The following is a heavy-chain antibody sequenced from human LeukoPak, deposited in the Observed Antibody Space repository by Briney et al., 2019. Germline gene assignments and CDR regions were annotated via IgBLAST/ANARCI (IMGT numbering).Heavy chain of an antibody. CDR2: ISGGSATI. CDR1: GFTFSIYA. D-gene: IGHD2-2*01. CDR3: ARGKLGYCSSTTCPFDY. J-gene: IGHJ4*01. Sequence: PGGSLRLSCAASGFTFSIYAMSWVRQAPGKGLEWVSYISGGSATIYYADSVKGRFTISRDNAKNSLYLLMNSLRAEDTAVYYCARGKLGYCSSTTCPFDYWGQGTLVTVSS. V-gene: IGHV3-48*01.